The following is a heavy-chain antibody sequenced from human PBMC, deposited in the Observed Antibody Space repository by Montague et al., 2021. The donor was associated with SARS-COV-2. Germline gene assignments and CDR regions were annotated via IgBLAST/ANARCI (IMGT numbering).Heavy chain of an antibody. D-gene: IGHD2-21*02. V-gene: IGHV4-59*01. CDR2: IYDSGSA. Sequence: SETLSLTCTVSVGSISNYYWTSIRQPPGKGLEWIGYIYDSGSANYNPSLKRRSTISVDTSNNQFSLRLSSVTAADTAVYYCARAYCGGDCHVGPWGQGILVTVSS. J-gene: IGHJ5*02. CDR3: ARAYCGGDCHVGP. CDR1: VGSISNYY.